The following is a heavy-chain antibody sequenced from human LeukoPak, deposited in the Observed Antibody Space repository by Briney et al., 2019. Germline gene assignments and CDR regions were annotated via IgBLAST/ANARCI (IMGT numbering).Heavy chain of an antibody. J-gene: IGHJ2*01. CDR2: ISGSGGST. V-gene: IGHV3-23*01. CDR3: ARDPRHIVVVTAYDWYFDL. CDR1: GFTFSSYG. D-gene: IGHD2-21*02. Sequence: GGSLRLSCAASGFTFSSYGMSWVRQAPGKGLEWVSAISGSGGSTYYADSVKGRFTISRDNAKNSLYLQMNSLRAEDTAVYYCARDPRHIVVVTAYDWYFDLWGRGTLVTVSS.